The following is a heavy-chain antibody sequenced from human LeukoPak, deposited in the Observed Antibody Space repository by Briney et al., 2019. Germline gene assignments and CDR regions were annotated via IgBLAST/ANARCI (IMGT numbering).Heavy chain of an antibody. D-gene: IGHD4-23*01. CDR3: ARGGTVVNLNH. J-gene: IGHJ5*02. CDR2: IYHSGRT. V-gene: IGHV4-38-2*02. CDR1: GYSISSGYY. Sequence: PSETLSLTCTVSGYSISSGYYWGWIRQPPGKGLEWIGSIYHSGRTFYNPSLKSRVTISVDTSKNQFSLKLTSVTAADTAVYYCARGGTVVNLNHWGQGTLVTVSS.